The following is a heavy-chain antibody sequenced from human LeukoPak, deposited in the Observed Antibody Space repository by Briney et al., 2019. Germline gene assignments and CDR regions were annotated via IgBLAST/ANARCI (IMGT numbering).Heavy chain of an antibody. CDR3: AREGGTVTTPFDY. D-gene: IGHD4-11*01. J-gene: IGHJ4*02. V-gene: IGHV3-30-3*01. Sequence: GGSLRLSCAASGFTFSSYAMHWVRQAPGKGLEWVAVISYDRSNKYYADSVKGRLTISRDNSKNTLYLQMNSLRAEDTAVYYCAREGGTVTTPFDYWGQGTLVTVSS. CDR1: GFTFSSYA. CDR2: ISYDRSNK.